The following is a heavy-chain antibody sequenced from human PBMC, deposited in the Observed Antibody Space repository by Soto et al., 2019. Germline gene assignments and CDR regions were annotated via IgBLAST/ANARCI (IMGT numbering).Heavy chain of an antibody. CDR2: IIPTFGTA. J-gene: IGHJ2*01. D-gene: IGHD3-22*01. Sequence: QVQLVQSGAEVKKPGSSVKVSCKASGGTFSSYAISWVRQAPGQGLEWMGGIIPTFGTANYAQKFQGRVTITPDESMRKDYMELRSLRSEDTAVYYCARVDDSSGNRLYWYFGLWGRGTLVTVSS. CDR3: ARVDDSSGNRLYWYFGL. CDR1: GGTFSSYA. V-gene: IGHV1-69*01.